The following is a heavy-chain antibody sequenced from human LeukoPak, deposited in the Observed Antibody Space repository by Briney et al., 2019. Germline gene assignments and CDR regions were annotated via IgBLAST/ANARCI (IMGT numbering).Heavy chain of an antibody. D-gene: IGHD3-10*01. Sequence: GGSLRLSCAASGFTFSSYGMHWVRQAPGKGLEWVAFIRYDESNKNYADSVKGRFTISRDNSENMLYLEMNSLRVEDTAFYFCARDQGVLRYWGQGTLVTVSS. CDR1: GFTFSSYG. CDR3: ARDQGVLRY. J-gene: IGHJ4*02. CDR2: IRYDESNK. V-gene: IGHV3-30*02.